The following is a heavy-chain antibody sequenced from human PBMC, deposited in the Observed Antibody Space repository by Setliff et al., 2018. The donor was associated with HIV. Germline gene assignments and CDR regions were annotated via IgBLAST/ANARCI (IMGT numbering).Heavy chain of an antibody. CDR3: ARVVLWSSSGGSTHYIDV. Sequence: PGGSLRLSCAASGFTFDVYGRSWDSQAPGKVLEWDSGINWNGGSTGYADSVKGRFTISRDNAKNSLYLQMNSLRAEGAAVYYCARVVLWSSSGGSTHYIDVCGKGTTVTVAS. D-gene: IGHD1-26*01. CDR2: INWNGGST. V-gene: IGHV3-20*04. CDR1: GFTFDVYG. J-gene: IGHJ6*03.